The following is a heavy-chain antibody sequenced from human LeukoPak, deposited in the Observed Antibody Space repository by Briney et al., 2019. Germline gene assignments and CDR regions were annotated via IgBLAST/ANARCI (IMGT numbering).Heavy chain of an antibody. CDR3: ARERVREVATITYYYYYGMDV. Sequence: GRSLRLSCAASGFTFSSYAMHWVRQAPGKGLEWVTVISYDGSNKYYADSVKGRFTISRDNSKNTLYLQMNSLRAEDTAVYYCARERVREVATITYYYYYGMDVWGKGTTVTVSS. CDR2: ISYDGSNK. J-gene: IGHJ6*04. D-gene: IGHD5-12*01. CDR1: GFTFSSYA. V-gene: IGHV3-30*04.